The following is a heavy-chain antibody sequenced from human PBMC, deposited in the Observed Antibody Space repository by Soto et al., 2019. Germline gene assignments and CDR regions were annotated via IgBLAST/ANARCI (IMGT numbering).Heavy chain of an antibody. D-gene: IGHD5-12*01. Sequence: QVQLVESGGGVVQPGRSLRLSCAASGFTFSSYAMHWVRQAPGKGLEWVAVISYDGSNKYYADSVKGRFTISRDNSKTTLYLQMNSLRAEDTAVYYCARDKVATLFYYYGMDVWGQGTTVTVSS. V-gene: IGHV3-30-3*01. CDR1: GFTFSSYA. CDR3: ARDKVATLFYYYGMDV. J-gene: IGHJ6*02. CDR2: ISYDGSNK.